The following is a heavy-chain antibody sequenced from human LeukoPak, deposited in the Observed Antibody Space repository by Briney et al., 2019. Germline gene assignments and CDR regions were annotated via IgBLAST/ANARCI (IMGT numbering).Heavy chain of an antibody. D-gene: IGHD2-2*02. CDR3: ARVLYLSKRGLDAFDI. CDR2: VYYSGST. Sequence: PSETLSLTCTVSGGSISSYFWSWIGQPPGKGLEWIGYVYYSGSTNYNPSLKSRVTISVDTSKKQFSLKLSSATAADTAVYYCARVLYLSKRGLDAFDIWGQGTMVTVSS. CDR1: GGSISSYF. V-gene: IGHV4-59*01. J-gene: IGHJ3*02.